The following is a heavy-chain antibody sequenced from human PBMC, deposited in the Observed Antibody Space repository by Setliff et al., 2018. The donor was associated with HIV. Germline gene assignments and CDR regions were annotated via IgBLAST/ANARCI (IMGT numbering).Heavy chain of an antibody. J-gene: IGHJ4*02. CDR3: ARSSPRFSGSYFDY. CDR1: GGSISSGSYY. V-gene: IGHV4-61*02. D-gene: IGHD1-26*01. Sequence: KASETLSLTCTVSGGSISSGSYYWNWIRQPAGKGLEWIGRIYTSGNTNSNPSLKRRVTISVDTSKNQFSLKLSSVTAAETAVYYCARSSPRFSGSYFDYWGQGTLVTVSS. CDR2: IYTSGNT.